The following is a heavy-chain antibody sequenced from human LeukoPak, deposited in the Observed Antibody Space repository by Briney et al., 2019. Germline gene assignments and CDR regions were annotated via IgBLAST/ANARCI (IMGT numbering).Heavy chain of an antibody. D-gene: IGHD6-19*01. Sequence: ASVKVSCKASGYTFTAYYMHWVRRAPGQGLEWMGWINPNSGGTNYAQKFQGRVTMTRDTSFSTAYMELTSLTSDDTAVYYCARDPRYSTGWHFYYYMDVWGKGTTVTISS. CDR2: INPNSGGT. J-gene: IGHJ6*03. CDR3: ARDPRYSTGWHFYYYMDV. V-gene: IGHV1-2*02. CDR1: GYTFTAYY.